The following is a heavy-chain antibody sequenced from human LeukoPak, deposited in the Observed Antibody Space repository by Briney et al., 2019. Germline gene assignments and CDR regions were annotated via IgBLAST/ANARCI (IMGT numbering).Heavy chain of an antibody. CDR2: INWNGGRT. D-gene: IGHD5-12*01. V-gene: IGHV3-20*04. J-gene: IGHJ3*02. CDR1: GFTFDDFG. Sequence: PGGSLRLSCAASGFTFDDFGMSWVRQVPGKGLGWVSGINWNGGRTGYADSVKGRFTISRDNAKKSLYMQENSLIAEDTALYYRARKWLSNAFDIWGQGTMVTVSS. CDR3: ARKWLSNAFDI.